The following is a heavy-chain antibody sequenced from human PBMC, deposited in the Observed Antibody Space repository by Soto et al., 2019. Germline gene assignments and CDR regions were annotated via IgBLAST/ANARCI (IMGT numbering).Heavy chain of an antibody. CDR2: MNPNSGNT. V-gene: IGHV1-8*01. CDR1: GYTFTSYD. Sequence: ASVKVSCKASGYTFTSYDINWVRQATGQGLEWMGWMNPNSGNTGYAQKFQGRVTMTRNTSISTAYMELSSLRSEDTAVYYCARGLDDYDLPYYYYYMDVWGKGTTVTVSS. CDR3: ARGLDDYDLPYYYYYMDV. J-gene: IGHJ6*03. D-gene: IGHD3-3*01.